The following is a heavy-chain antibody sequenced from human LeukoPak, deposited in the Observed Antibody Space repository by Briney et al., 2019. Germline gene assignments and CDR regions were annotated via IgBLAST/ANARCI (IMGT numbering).Heavy chain of an antibody. J-gene: IGHJ4*02. CDR1: GFTFDDYA. CDR3: AKGPYGSGSYYRFLGVIIDY. CDR2: ISWDGGST. V-gene: IGHV3-43D*03. Sequence: GGSLRLSCAASGFTFDDYAMHWVRQAPGKGLEWVSLISWDGGSTYYADSVKGRFTISRDNSKNSLYLQMNSLRAEDTALYYCAKGPYGSGSYYRFLGVIIDYWGQGTLVTVSS. D-gene: IGHD3-10*01.